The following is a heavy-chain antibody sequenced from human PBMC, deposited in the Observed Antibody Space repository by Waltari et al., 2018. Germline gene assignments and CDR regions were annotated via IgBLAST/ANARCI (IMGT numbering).Heavy chain of an antibody. CDR1: GYSISSGYY. D-gene: IGHD1-20*01. J-gene: IGHJ6*02. CDR3: ARLAITGAYYYYGMDV. V-gene: IGHV4-38-2*01. Sequence: QVQLQESGPGLVKPSETLSLTCAVSGYSISSGYYWGWIRQPPGKGLEWIGSIYHSGSTYYNPSLKSRVTISVDTYKNQFSLKLSSVTAADTAVYYCARLAITGAYYYYGMDVWGQGTTVTVSS. CDR2: IYHSGST.